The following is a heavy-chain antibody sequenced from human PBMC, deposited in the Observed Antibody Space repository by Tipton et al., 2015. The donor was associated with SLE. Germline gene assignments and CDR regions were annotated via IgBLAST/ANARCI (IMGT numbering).Heavy chain of an antibody. CDR2: ISWNSGSI. J-gene: IGHJ3*02. D-gene: IGHD3-10*01. Sequence: SLRLSCAASGFTFDDYAMHWVRQAPGKGLEWVSGISWNSGSIGYADSVKGRFTISRDNAKNSLYLQMNSLRAEDTALYYCVKDRVRVSGAFDIWGQGTMVTVSS. CDR3: VKDRVRVSGAFDI. CDR1: GFTFDDYA. V-gene: IGHV3-9*01.